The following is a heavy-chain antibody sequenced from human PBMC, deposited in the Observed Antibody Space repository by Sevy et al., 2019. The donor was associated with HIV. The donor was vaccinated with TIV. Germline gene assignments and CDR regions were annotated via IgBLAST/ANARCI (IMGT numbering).Heavy chain of an antibody. V-gene: IGHV5-51*01. J-gene: IGHJ4*02. CDR3: ATSRSGYFDSSGYYIY. CDR1: GYSFTSHW. CDR2: IFPDDSET. D-gene: IGHD3-22*01. Sequence: GESLKISCKGSGYSFTSHWIGWVRHMPGKGLEWMGIIFPDDSETRYSPAIQGQVTFSADKSINTAYLQWGSLKASDTAMYYCATSRSGYFDSSGYYIYWGQGTLVTVSS.